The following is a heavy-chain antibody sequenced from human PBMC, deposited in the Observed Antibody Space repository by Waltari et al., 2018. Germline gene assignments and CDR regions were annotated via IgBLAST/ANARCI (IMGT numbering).Heavy chain of an antibody. J-gene: IGHJ4*02. CDR2: IHYSGST. CDR3: ASQQLVLRGPFDY. D-gene: IGHD6-13*01. Sequence: QVQLHQWGAGQLKPSETLSLTCAVSGESFLGYFWSWIRQSPGKGLEWLGSIHYSGSTNYNPTLKSRVTISVDTSKNQFSLKLSSVTAADTAVYYCASQQLVLRGPFDYWGQGTLVTVSS. V-gene: IGHV4-34*01. CDR1: GESFLGYF.